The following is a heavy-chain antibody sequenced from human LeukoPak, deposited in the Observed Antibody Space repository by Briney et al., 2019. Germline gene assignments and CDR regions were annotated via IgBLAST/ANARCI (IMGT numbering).Heavy chain of an antibody. CDR1: GFTFSSYA. Sequence: PGGSLRLSCAASGFTFSSYAMSWVRQAPGKGLERVSSLSGSARSTYYADSVKGRFTISRDNLKNTLYLQMNSLRAEDTAVYYCATDLRTPSAWGQGTLVTVSS. D-gene: IGHD1-14*01. V-gene: IGHV3-23*01. CDR3: ATDLRTPSA. J-gene: IGHJ5*02. CDR2: LSGSARST.